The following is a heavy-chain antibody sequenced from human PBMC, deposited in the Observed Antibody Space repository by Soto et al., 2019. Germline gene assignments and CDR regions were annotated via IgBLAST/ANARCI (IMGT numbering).Heavy chain of an antibody. CDR3: ARGSSPVDFDY. D-gene: IGHD6-13*01. V-gene: IGHV1-18*01. Sequence: QVQLVQSGGEVKKPGASVKVSCKASGYTFTNYGVNWVRQAPGQGLEWMGWINTYNGNTNYAQRLQGRVTLTTDTSTRTAYMELRSLTSDDTAVYYCARGSSPVDFDYWGQGTLVNVSS. CDR1: GYTFTNYG. J-gene: IGHJ4*02. CDR2: INTYNGNT.